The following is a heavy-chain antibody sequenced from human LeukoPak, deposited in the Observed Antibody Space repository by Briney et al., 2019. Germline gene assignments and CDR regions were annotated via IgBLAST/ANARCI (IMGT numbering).Heavy chain of an antibody. CDR3: TKYHTALYAAVADGFDY. CDR1: GLTFSSDA. CDR2: ISGSAGST. J-gene: IGHJ4*02. V-gene: IGHV3-23*01. D-gene: IGHD6-19*01. Sequence: TRGSLRLSWAVSGLTFSSDAMSWVRQPPGKGLEWVSSISGSAGSTYYADSVKGRFTISRDNSKNTPYLQMNGLRAEDTAVYYCTKYHTALYAAVADGFDYWGQGTLVTVSS.